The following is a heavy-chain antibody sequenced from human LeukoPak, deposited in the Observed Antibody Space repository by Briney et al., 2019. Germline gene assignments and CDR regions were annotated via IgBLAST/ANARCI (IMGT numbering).Heavy chain of an antibody. CDR2: ISSSGSTI. V-gene: IGHV3-48*03. D-gene: IGHD3-10*02. CDR3: AELGITMIGGV. CDR1: GFTFSSYE. Sequence: GSLRLSCAASGFTFSSYEMNWVRQAPGKGLEWVSYISSSGSTIYYADSVKGRFTISRDNAKDSLYLQMNSLRAEDTAVYYCAELGITMIGGVWGKGTTVTISS. J-gene: IGHJ6*04.